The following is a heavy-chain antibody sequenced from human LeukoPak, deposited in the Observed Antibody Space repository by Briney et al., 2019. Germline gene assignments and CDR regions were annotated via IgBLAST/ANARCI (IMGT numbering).Heavy chain of an antibody. CDR2: IHPNSGKT. CDR1: GYTFRSYE. CDR3: ARVPRITMVRGPRHYYYYMDV. V-gene: IGHV1-8*01. Sequence: GASVKVSCKASGYTFRSYEINWVRQAPGQGLEWVGWIHPNSGKTGYAQNFQGRVTMTRNTSISTAYMELSSLRSEDTAVYYCARVPRITMVRGPRHYYYYMDVWGKGTTVTVSS. D-gene: IGHD3-10*01. J-gene: IGHJ6*03.